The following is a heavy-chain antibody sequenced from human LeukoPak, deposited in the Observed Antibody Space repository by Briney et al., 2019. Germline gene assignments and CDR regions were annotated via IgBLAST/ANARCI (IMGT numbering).Heavy chain of an antibody. V-gene: IGHV3-74*01. J-gene: IGHJ4*02. CDR2: INSDGSTT. CDR1: GVSLSSYW. Sequence: GGSLRLSCAASGVSLSSYWRHWVRQAPGKGLVWVSRINSDGSTTNHADSVKGRCTISRDNAKNTLYLQMNSLRAEDTAVYYCARRQYRSSWYYFDYWGQGTLVTVSS. D-gene: IGHD6-13*01. CDR3: ARRQYRSSWYYFDY.